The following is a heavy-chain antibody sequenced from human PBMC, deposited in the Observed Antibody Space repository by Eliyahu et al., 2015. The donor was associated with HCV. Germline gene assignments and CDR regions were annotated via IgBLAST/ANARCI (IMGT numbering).Heavy chain of an antibody. V-gene: IGHV4-34*02. CDR1: GGSLSNYY. CDR3: VRLGSLDV. D-gene: IGHD3-10*01. CDR2: VNNSGNT. J-gene: IGHJ6*02. Sequence: QVQLRQWGERLLVRPSETLSFPCAVSGGSLSNYYWSWVRQSPVKGLEWIGEVNNSGNTNFNPSLARRITMSADTSKNQFSLTIYFATAADTGTYYCVRLGSLDVWGQGTTVTVSS.